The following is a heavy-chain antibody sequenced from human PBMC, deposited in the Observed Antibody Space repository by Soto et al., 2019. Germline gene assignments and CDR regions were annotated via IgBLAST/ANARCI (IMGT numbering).Heavy chain of an antibody. J-gene: IGHJ5*02. Sequence: PSETLCLTCTVSGGSISSYYGSWIRQPPGKGLEWIGYIYYNGSTNYNPSLKSRVTISVDTSKNQFSLKLSSVTAADTAVYFCARLPSGNYQNWFDPWGQGTLVTVSS. V-gene: IGHV4-59*01. CDR2: IYYNGST. CDR3: ARLPSGNYQNWFDP. CDR1: GGSISSYY. D-gene: IGHD3-10*01.